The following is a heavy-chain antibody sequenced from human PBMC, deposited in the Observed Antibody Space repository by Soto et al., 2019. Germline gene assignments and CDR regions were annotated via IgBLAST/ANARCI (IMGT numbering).Heavy chain of an antibody. Sequence: GASVKVSCKASGYTFTSYGISWVRQAPGQGLEWMGWISAYNGNKNYAQKLQGRVTMTTDTSTSTAKKELRSLRSDDTAVYYCARDGHTSSGWYYRPFDYWGQGTLVTVSS. CDR1: GYTFTSYG. D-gene: IGHD6-19*01. CDR3: ARDGHTSSGWYYRPFDY. V-gene: IGHV1-18*01. CDR2: ISAYNGNK. J-gene: IGHJ4*02.